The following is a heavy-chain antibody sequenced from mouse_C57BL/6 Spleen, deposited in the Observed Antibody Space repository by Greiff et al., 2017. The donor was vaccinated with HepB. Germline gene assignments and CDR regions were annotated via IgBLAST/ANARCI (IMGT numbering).Heavy chain of an antibody. D-gene: IGHD1-1*01. CDR1: GYSITSGYD. V-gene: IGHV3-1*01. J-gene: IGHJ3*01. CDR3: AREHYYGSSSWFAY. Sequence: EVQLQQSGPGMVKPSQSLSLTCTVTGYSITSGYDWHWIRHFPGNKLEWMGYISYSGSTNYNPSLKSRISITHDTSKNHFFLKLNSVTTEDTATYYCAREHYYGSSSWFAYWGQGTLVTVSA. CDR2: ISYSGST.